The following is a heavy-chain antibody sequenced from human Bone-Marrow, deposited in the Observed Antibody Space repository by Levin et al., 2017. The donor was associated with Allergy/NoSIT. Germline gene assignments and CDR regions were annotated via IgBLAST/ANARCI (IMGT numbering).Heavy chain of an antibody. D-gene: IGHD6-6*01. CDR1: GFTFSNAW. Sequence: GGSLRLSCAASGFTFSNAWMSWVRQAPGKGLEWVGRIKSKTDGGTTDYAAPVKGRFTISRDDSKNTLYLQMNSLKTEDTAVYYCTTQHEYSSSSSFDYWGQGTLVTVSS. V-gene: IGHV3-15*01. J-gene: IGHJ4*02. CDR3: TTQHEYSSSSSFDY. CDR2: IKSKTDGGTT.